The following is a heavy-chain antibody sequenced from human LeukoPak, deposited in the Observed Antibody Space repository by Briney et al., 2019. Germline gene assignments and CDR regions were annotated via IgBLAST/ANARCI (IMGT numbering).Heavy chain of an antibody. J-gene: IGHJ4*02. CDR3: ARDLSGSYS. V-gene: IGHV1-69*04. D-gene: IGHD1-26*01. CDR2: IIPILGIA. Sequence: SVKVSCKASGGTFSSYAISWVRQAPGQGLEWMGRIIPILGIANYAQKFQGRVTITADKSTSTAYMELSSLRPEDTAVYYCARDLSGSYSWGQGTLVTVSS. CDR1: GGTFSSYA.